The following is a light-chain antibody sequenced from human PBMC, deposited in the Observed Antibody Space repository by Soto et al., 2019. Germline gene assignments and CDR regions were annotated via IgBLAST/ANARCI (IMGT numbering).Light chain of an antibody. CDR2: EVS. V-gene: IGLV2-18*02. CDR1: SSDVGSYNR. J-gene: IGLJ1*01. Sequence: QSALTQPPSVSGSPGQSVTISCTGTSSDVGSYNRVSWYQQSPGTAPKLMIYEVSNRPSGVPDRFSGSKSGNTASLTISGLQAEDEADYYCSSYTNSNTFIFGTGTKVTVL. CDR3: SSYTNSNTFI.